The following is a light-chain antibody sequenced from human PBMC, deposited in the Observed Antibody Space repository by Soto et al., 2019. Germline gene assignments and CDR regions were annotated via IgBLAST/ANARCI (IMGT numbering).Light chain of an antibody. CDR3: QHYQRYPPS. CDR1: QSFSSN. Sequence: ELVMTQSPATLSVSPGERATLSCRASQSFSSNVAWYQQKPGQAPRLLIYGTSTRVTGIPARFSGSGSGTEFTLTISSLQSEDFATYYCQHYQRYPPSFGGGTKLEIK. J-gene: IGKJ4*01. CDR2: GTS. V-gene: IGKV3-15*01.